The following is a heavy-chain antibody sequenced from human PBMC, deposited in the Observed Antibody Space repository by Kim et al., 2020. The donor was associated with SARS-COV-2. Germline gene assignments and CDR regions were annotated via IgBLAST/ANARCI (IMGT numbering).Heavy chain of an antibody. V-gene: IGHV3-7*03. D-gene: IGHD3-10*01. CDR3: ARRSDYYGSGSHRARVYYFDY. CDR2: IKQDGSEK. J-gene: IGHJ4*02. CDR1: GFTFSSYW. Sequence: GGSLRLSCAASGFTFSSYWMSWVRQAPGKGLEWVANIKQDGSEKYYVDSVKGRFTISRDNAKNSLYLQMNSLRAEDTAVYYCARRSDYYGSGSHRARVYYFDYWGQGTLVTVSS.